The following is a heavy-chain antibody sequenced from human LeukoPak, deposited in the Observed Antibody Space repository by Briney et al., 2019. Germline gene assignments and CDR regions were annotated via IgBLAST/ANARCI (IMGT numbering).Heavy chain of an antibody. CDR3: AREGTPDAFDI. CDR2: ISSSDSTI. Sequence: GGSLRLSCAASGFTFNSYEMNWVRQAPGKGLEWVSYISSSDSTIYEDSVKGRFTISRDNAKNSLYLQMNSLSAEDTAVYYCAREGTPDAFDIWGQGTMVTVSS. CDR1: GFTFNSYE. V-gene: IGHV3-48*03. J-gene: IGHJ3*02. D-gene: IGHD1-1*01.